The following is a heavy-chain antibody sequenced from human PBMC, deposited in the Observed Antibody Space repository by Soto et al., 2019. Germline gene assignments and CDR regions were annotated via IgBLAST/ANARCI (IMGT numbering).Heavy chain of an antibody. CDR1: GYSFTSYW. CDR3: ARGGVSGSGSYYNVAEDAFDI. Sequence: GESLKISCKGSGYSFTSYWIGWVRQMPGKGLEWMGIIYPGESDTRYSPSFQGQVTISADKSISTAYLQWSSLKASDTAMYYCARGGVSGSGSYYNVAEDAFDIWGQGTMVTVSS. J-gene: IGHJ3*02. D-gene: IGHD3-10*01. V-gene: IGHV5-51*01. CDR2: IYPGESDT.